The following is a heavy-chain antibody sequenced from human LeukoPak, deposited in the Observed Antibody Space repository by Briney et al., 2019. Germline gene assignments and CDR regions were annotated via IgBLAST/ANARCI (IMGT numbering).Heavy chain of an antibody. CDR3: LYGGYFQH. Sequence: GGSLRLSCAASGFTFSSYWMHWVRQVPNQGLMWVSRINSDETISEYVDSVNGRFTISRDNAKNTLYLQMTSLRAEDTAVYFCLYGGYFQHWGQGTLVTVSS. CDR2: INSDETIS. D-gene: IGHD3-16*01. V-gene: IGHV3-74*01. CDR1: GFTFSSYW. J-gene: IGHJ1*01.